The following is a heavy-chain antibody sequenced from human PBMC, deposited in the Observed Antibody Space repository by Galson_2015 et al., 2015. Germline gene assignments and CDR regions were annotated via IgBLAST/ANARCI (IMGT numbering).Heavy chain of an antibody. CDR2: ISYDGSNK. Sequence: SLRLSCAASGFTFSSYAMHWVRQAPGKGLEWVAVISYDGSNKYYADSVKGRFTISRDNSKNTLYLQMNSLRAEDTAVYYCASGLRVEDYYYYYGMDVWGQGTTVTVSS. CDR1: GFTFSSYA. J-gene: IGHJ6*02. CDR3: ASGLRVEDYYYYYGMDV. V-gene: IGHV3-30-3*01. D-gene: IGHD4-17*01.